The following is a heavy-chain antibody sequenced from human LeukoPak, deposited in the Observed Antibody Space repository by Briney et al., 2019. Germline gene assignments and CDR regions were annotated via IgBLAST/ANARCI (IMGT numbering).Heavy chain of an antibody. D-gene: IGHD3-22*01. J-gene: IGHJ3*02. V-gene: IGHV3-21*01. CDR2: ISSSSSYI. CDR1: GFTFSSYS. Sequence: GGSLRLSCAASGFTFSSYSMNWVRQAPGKGLEWVSSISSSSSYIYYADSVKGRFTISRDNAKNSLYLQMNSLRAEDTAVYYCARDRGSGYLDAFDIWGQGTMVTVSS. CDR3: ARDRGSGYLDAFDI.